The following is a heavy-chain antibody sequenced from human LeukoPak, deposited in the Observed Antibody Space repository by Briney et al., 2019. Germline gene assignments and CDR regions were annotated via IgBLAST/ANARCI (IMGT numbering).Heavy chain of an antibody. CDR2: ITYDGSNE. CDR3: ARVLNYYDSSGYYFSY. CDR1: EFTFSYYT. D-gene: IGHD3-22*01. V-gene: IGHV3-30-3*01. J-gene: IGHJ4*02. Sequence: PGTSLRLSCAASEFTFSYYTMHWLRQAPGRGLEWLAVITYDGSNEYYADSVKGRFTISRDNSKNTMYLQMNSVRVEESSLYYCARVLNYYDSSGYYFSYWGQGALVTVS.